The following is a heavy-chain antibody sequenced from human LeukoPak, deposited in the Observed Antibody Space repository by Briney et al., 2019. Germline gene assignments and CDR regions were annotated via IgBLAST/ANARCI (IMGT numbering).Heavy chain of an antibody. V-gene: IGHV3-48*03. CDR2: ISSSGSTI. D-gene: IGHD6-19*01. J-gene: IGHJ4*02. CDR3: ARDQAVAGTFDY. Sequence: GGSLRLSCAGSGFTFSTYAMHWVRQAPGKGLEWVSYISSSGSTIYYADSVKGRFTISRDNAKNSLYLQMNSLRAEDTAVYYCARDQAVAGTFDYWGQGTLVTVSS. CDR1: GFTFSTYA.